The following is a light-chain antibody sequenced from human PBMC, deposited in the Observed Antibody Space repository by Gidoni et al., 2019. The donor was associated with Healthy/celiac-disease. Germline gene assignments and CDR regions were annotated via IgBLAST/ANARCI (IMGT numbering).Light chain of an antibody. CDR1: QSISSW. CDR2: KAS. J-gene: IGKJ1*01. CDR3: QQYNSYSPWT. V-gene: IGKV1-5*03. Sequence: DIQMTQSPSTLSASVGDRVTITCRASQSISSWLAWYQQKPGKAPKLLIYKASSLESGVPSRFSGSGSGTEFTLTIRSLQPDDFATYYCQQYNSYSPWTCGQGTKVEIK.